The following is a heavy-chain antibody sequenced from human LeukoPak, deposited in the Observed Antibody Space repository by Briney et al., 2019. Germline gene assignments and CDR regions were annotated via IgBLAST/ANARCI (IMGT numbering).Heavy chain of an antibody. D-gene: IGHD6-6*01. CDR3: ARQYTSSSVYWFDP. J-gene: IGHJ5*02. CDR1: GYTFTSYG. CDR2: ISAYNGNT. V-gene: IGHV1-18*01. Sequence: ASVKVSCKASGYTFTSYGISWVRQAPGQGLEWMGWISAYNGNTNYAQKLQGGVTMTTDTSTSTAYMELRSLRSDDTAVYYCARQYTSSSVYWFDPWGQGTLVTVSS.